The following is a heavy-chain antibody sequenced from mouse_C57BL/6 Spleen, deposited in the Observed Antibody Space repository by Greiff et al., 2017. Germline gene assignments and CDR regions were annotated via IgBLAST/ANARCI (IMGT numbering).Heavy chain of an antibody. J-gene: IGHJ2*01. Sequence: VQLQQSGPELVKPGASVKISCKASGYAFSSSWMNWVKQRPGKGLEWIGRIYPGDGDTNYNGKFKGKATLTADKSSSTAYMQLSSLTSEDSAVYFCARSGTAQDYFDYWGQGTTRTVSS. D-gene: IGHD3-2*02. CDR2: IYPGDGDT. V-gene: IGHV1-82*01. CDR1: GYAFSSSW. CDR3: ARSGTAQDYFDY.